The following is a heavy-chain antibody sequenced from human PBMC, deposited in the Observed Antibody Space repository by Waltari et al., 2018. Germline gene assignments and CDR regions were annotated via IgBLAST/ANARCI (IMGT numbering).Heavy chain of an antibody. Sequence: QVQLVQSGAEVKKPGASVKVSCTASGFTFKTYPFHWVRQAPGQRLEWMGWINAGNGNTKYSQKDQARVTCARDTSARTTYMELSSLTSEDTAVYYWARDGGYYYLDVWGTGTTVTVSS. CDR3: ARDGGYYYLDV. CDR1: GFTFKTYP. V-gene: IGHV1-3*01. J-gene: IGHJ6*03. CDR2: INAGNGNT.